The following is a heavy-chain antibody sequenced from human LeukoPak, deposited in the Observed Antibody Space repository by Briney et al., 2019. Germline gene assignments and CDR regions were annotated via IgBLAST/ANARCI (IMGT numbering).Heavy chain of an antibody. Sequence: KSSETLSLTCAVSGGSISSGGYSWSWIRQPPGKGLEWIGYIYHSGSTYYNPSLKSRVTISVDRSKNQFSLKLSSVTAADTAAYYCARGFVPPKTGYYGDYDWFDPWGQGTLVTVSS. CDR3: ARGFVPPKTGYYGDYDWFDP. J-gene: IGHJ5*02. D-gene: IGHD4-17*01. V-gene: IGHV4-30-2*01. CDR2: IYHSGST. CDR1: GGSISSGGYS.